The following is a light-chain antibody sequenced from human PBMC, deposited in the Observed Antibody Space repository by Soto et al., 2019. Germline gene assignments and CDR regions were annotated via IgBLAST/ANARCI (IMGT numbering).Light chain of an antibody. V-gene: IGKV1-39*01. Sequence: DIHMTQSPSSLSASVGDSVTITCRSSQTINKYLNWYHHKPGKAPKLLIYDASSLQTGVPTRFSGTGAGTFFTLTISNLQPEDIATYYCQQYYNPPMAFGRGTKVEI. CDR1: QTINKY. CDR3: QQYYNPPMA. CDR2: DAS. J-gene: IGKJ1*01.